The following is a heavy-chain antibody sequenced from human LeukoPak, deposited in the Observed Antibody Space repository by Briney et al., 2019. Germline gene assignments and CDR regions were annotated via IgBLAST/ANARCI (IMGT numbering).Heavy chain of an antibody. Sequence: GGSLRLSCAASGFTFSSYAMSWVRQAPGKGLEWVANIKQDGSEKYYVDSVKGRFTISRDNAKNSLYLQMNSLRAEDTAVSYCARDAGYCSGGSCPLDYWGQGTLVTVSS. V-gene: IGHV3-7*01. CDR3: ARDAGYCSGGSCPLDY. CDR1: GFTFSSYA. D-gene: IGHD2-15*01. J-gene: IGHJ4*02. CDR2: IKQDGSEK.